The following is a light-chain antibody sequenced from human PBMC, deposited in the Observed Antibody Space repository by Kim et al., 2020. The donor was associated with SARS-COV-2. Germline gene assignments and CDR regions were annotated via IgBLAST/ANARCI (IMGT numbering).Light chain of an antibody. J-gene: IGLJ1*01. CDR1: SSDVGGYNY. V-gene: IGLV2-11*01. CDR3: CSYAGSYTYV. Sequence: GQSVTSSCTGTSSDVGGYNYVSWYQQHPGKAPKLMIYDVSKRPSGVPDRFSGSKSGNTASLTISGLQAEDEADYYCCSYAGSYTYVFGTGTNVTVL. CDR2: DVS.